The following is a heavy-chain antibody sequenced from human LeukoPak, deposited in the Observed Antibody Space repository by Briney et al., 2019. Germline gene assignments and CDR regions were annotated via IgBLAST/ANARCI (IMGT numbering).Heavy chain of an antibody. CDR1: GFTFS. CDR3: AKDGNWASVS. J-gene: IGHJ5*02. CDR2: MRHVRTDE. V-gene: IGHV3-30*02. D-gene: IGHD7-27*01. Sequence: GGSLRLSCVASGFTFSEHWIRRVPRAGREGLTFMRHVRTDEHYADSVRGRFTISRDNLKNTVYLQMNSLRPEYTAVYYCAKDGNWASVSWGQGTLVTVSS.